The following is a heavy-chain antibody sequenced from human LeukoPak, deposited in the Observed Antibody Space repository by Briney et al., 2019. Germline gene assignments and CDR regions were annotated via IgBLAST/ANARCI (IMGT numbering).Heavy chain of an antibody. Sequence: ASVKVSCKASGYTFTGYYMHWVRQAPGQGLEWMGWINPNSGGTNYAQKFQGRVTMTRDTSISTAYMELSRLRSDDTAVYYCAITDFYASGSYYTELDYWGQGTLLTVSS. D-gene: IGHD3-10*01. J-gene: IGHJ4*02. CDR1: GYTFTGYY. CDR2: INPNSGGT. V-gene: IGHV1-2*02. CDR3: AITDFYASGSYYTELDY.